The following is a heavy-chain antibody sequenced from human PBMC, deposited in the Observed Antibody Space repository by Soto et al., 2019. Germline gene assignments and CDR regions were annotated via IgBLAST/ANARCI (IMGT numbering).Heavy chain of an antibody. CDR1: GFTVSSNY. CDR2: IYSGGST. CDR3: ARVGIVGRGSRYYYDSSGYYLDY. D-gene: IGHD3-22*01. V-gene: IGHV3-53*01. Sequence: EVQLVESGGGLIQPGGSLRLSCAASGFTVSSNYMSWVRQAPGKGLEWVSVIYSGGSTYYADSVKGRFTISRDNSKNTLYLQMNSLRAEETAVYYCARVGIVGRGSRYYYDSSGYYLDYWGQGPLVTVAS. J-gene: IGHJ4*02.